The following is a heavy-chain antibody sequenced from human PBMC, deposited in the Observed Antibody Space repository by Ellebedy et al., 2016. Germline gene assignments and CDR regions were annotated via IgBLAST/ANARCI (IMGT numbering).Heavy chain of an antibody. J-gene: IGHJ4*02. D-gene: IGHD1-1*01. Sequence: ASVKVSXXASKYSFNNYNINWVRQATGQGLEWMGWMNPNSGNTGYGQKFQGRVTMTRNTSISTAYMELSSLRSEDTAVYYCATERATLYYFNSWGQGTLVTVSS. CDR2: MNPNSGNT. V-gene: IGHV1-8*01. CDR1: KYSFNNYN. CDR3: ATERATLYYFNS.